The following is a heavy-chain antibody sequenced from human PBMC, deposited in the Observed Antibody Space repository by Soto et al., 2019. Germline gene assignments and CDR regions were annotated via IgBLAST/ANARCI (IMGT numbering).Heavy chain of an antibody. V-gene: IGHV3-53*01. CDR3: AIYCGSGTTVAGTRDRYKYYGMDV. D-gene: IGHD6-19*01. CDR1: GFTVSGNS. Sequence: EVQLVDSGGDLIQPGGSLRLSCGASGFTVSGNSLSWVRQAPGKGLEWVSYIFTDGSTYYADSVRGRFTISRDNSKNTLYLQLNNLLADDPAVYYCAIYCGSGTTVAGTRDRYKYYGMDVWGQGTAVTVSS. J-gene: IGHJ6*02. CDR2: IFTDGST.